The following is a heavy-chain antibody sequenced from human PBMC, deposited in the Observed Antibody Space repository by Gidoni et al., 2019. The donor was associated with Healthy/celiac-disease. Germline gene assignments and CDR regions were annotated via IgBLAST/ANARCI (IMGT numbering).Heavy chain of an antibody. V-gene: IGHV2-70*01. Sequence: QVTLRESAPALVKPTQTLTLTCTFSGFSLSTSGMCVSWIRQPPGKALEWLALIDWDDDKYYSTSLKTRLTISKDTSKNQVVLTMTNMDPVDTATYYCARIRRDSGSYYYYGMDVWGQGTTVTVSS. CDR3: ARIRRDSGSYYYYGMDV. CDR1: GFSLSTSGMC. J-gene: IGHJ6*02. CDR2: IDWDDDK. D-gene: IGHD1-26*01.